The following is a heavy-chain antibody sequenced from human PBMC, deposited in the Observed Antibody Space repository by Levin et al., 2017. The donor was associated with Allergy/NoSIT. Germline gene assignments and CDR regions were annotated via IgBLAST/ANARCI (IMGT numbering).Heavy chain of an antibody. J-gene: IGHJ6*03. V-gene: IGHV3-30*18. CDR3: TKGGDMDV. Sequence: GGSLRLSCAASGFSFSTFGMSWVRQAPGKGLEWVALLTSDGSYKSYADSVKGRFTISRDNSKNTLYLQMNSLRAEDTALYYCTKGGDMDVWGKGTTVTVSS. CDR2: LTSDGSYK. CDR1: GFSFSTFG.